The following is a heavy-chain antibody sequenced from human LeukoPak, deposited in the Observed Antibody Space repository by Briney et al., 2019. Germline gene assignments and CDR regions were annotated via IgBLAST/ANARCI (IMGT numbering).Heavy chain of an antibody. D-gene: IGHD2-15*01. V-gene: IGHV3-23*01. CDR3: AKNGDRGAFCSGGTCYPYYYYYMDV. CDR2: ISGSGGST. CDR1: GFTFSSYD. Sequence: PGGSLRLSCAASGFTFSSYDMSWVRQAPGKGLEWVSAISGSGGSTYYADSVKGRFTISRDNSKNTLFLQINSLRAEDTAVYYCAKNGDRGAFCSGGTCYPYYYYYMDVWGKGTTVTISS. J-gene: IGHJ6*03.